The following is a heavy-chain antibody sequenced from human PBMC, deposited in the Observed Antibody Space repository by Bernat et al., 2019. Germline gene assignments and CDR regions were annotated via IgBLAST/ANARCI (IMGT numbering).Heavy chain of an antibody. D-gene: IGHD6-19*01. CDR1: GGSISSYY. CDR2: IYTSGST. J-gene: IGHJ4*02. V-gene: IGHV4-4*07. CDR3: ARVGSSGWYFDY. Sequence: QVQLQESGPGLVKPSETLSLTCTVSGGSISSYYWTWIRQPAGKGLEWIGRIYTSGSTNYNPSLKSRVTMSVDTSKNQFSLKVISVTAADTAVYYCARVGSSGWYFDYWGQGILVTVSS.